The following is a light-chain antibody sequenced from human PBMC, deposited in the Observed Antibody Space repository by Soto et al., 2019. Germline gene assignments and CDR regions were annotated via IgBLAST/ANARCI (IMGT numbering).Light chain of an antibody. V-gene: IGKV3-20*01. Sequence: EVVLTQSPATLSLSPGQRATLSCRASQCFSSSYLAWYQQKPGQAHRLLIYGAYSRATGIQDRFSGSGSGTDFTLTIRRLEPEDFAVYYCKQYGSSQWTFGQGTKVDIK. CDR3: KQYGSSQWT. CDR1: QCFSSSY. CDR2: GAY. J-gene: IGKJ1*01.